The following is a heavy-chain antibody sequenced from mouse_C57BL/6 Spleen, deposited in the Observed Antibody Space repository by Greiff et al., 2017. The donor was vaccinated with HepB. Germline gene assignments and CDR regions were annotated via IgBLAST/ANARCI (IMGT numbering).Heavy chain of an antibody. D-gene: IGHD1-1*01. CDR2: INPNNGGT. CDR1: GYTFTDYN. V-gene: IGHV1-22*01. Sequence: VQLQQSGPELVKPGASVKMSCKASGYTFTDYNMHWVKQSHGKSLEWIGYINPNNGGTSYNQKFKGKATLTVNKSSSTAYMELRSLTSEDSAVYYCARGYYGSSYPSFDYWGQGTTLTVSS. J-gene: IGHJ2*01. CDR3: ARGYYGSSYPSFDY.